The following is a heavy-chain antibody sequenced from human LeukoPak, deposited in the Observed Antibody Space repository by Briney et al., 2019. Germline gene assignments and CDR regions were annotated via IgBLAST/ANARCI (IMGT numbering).Heavy chain of an antibody. CDR2: IKSKTDGATA. J-gene: IGHJ4*02. CDR1: GFSFINAW. D-gene: IGHD2-2*02. Sequence: PGGSLTLSCAASGFSFINAWMSWVRQAPGKGLEWVGRIKSKTDGATADYAAPVRGRFTISRDDSSDTLYLEVNSLKAKDTAVYYCITHFGCTGSGCYKSNWGRGTLVTVSS. CDR3: ITHFGCTGSGCYKSN. V-gene: IGHV3-15*01.